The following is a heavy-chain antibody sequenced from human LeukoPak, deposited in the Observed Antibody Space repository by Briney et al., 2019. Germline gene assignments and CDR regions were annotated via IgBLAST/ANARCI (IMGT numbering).Heavy chain of an antibody. CDR1: GGSISSYY. J-gene: IGHJ4*02. D-gene: IGHD1-26*01. CDR3: ARYSGSYSVPYYFDY. Sequence: SETLSLTCTVSGGSISSYYWSWIRQPPGKGLEWIGYIYYSGSTNYNPSLKGRVTISVDTSKNQFSLKLSSVTAADTAVYYCARYSGSYSVPYYFDYWGQGTLVTVSS. V-gene: IGHV4-59*01. CDR2: IYYSGST.